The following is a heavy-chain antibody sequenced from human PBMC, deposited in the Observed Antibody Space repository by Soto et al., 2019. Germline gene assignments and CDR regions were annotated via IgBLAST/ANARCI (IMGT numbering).Heavy chain of an antibody. CDR3: ATPIVAFY. J-gene: IGHJ4*02. CDR2: INAGNGNT. CDR1: GHTFTSYA. Sequence: ASVKVSCKASGHTFTSYAIHWVRQAPGQRLEWMGWINAGNGNTKYSQKFQGRVIITRGTSAGTAYMELRSLRSEDTAVYYCATPIVAFYWGQGTLVTVSS. V-gene: IGHV1-3*01. D-gene: IGHD5-12*01.